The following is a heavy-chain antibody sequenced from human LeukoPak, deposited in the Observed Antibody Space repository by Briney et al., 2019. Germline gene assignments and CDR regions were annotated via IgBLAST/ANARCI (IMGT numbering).Heavy chain of an antibody. CDR1: GGSISTNF. CDR3: ARDVTPVTL. D-gene: IGHD3-16*01. J-gene: IGHJ4*02. V-gene: IGHV4-59*01. CDR2: IRYSGNT. Sequence: PSETLSHTCTVSGGSISTNFWSWIRQPPGKGLEWIGYIRYSGNTSYNPSLRSRVTISVDTSKNQFSLKLSSVTAADTAVYYCARDVTPVTLWGQGTLVTVSS.